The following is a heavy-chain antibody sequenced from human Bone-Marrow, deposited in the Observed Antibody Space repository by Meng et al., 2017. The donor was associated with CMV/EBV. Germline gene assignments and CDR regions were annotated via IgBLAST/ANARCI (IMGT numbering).Heavy chain of an antibody. Sequence: GESLKISCAASGFTFDDYGMSWVRQAPGKGLEWVSGINWNGGSTGYADSVKGRFTISRDNAKNSLYLQMNSLRAEDTALYYCARVWGSYGNLPHIPFYYWGQGTLVTVSS. D-gene: IGHD1-26*01. CDR2: INWNGGST. CDR3: ARVWGSYGNLPHIPFYY. V-gene: IGHV3-20*04. CDR1: GFTFDDYG. J-gene: IGHJ4*02.